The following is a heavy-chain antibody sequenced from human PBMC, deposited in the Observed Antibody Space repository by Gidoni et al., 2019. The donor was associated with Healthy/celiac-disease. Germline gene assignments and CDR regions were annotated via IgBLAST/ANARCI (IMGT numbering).Heavy chain of an antibody. D-gene: IGHD3-9*01. CDR2: ISYDGRNK. CDR3: ARDQRIRYFDWSIDRGYYYYGMDV. J-gene: IGHJ6*02. CDR1: GFTFSRYA. Sequence: QVQLVESGGGVVQPGRSLRISCAASGFTFSRYAVHGSRQAPGKGLEWVEVISYDGRNKYYADSVKGRFTISRDNSKNTLYLQMNSLRAEDTAVYYCARDQRIRYFDWSIDRGYYYYGMDVWGQGTTVTVSS. V-gene: IGHV3-30-3*01.